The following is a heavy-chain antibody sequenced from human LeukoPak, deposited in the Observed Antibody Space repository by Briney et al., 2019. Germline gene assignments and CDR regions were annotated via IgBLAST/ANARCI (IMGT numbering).Heavy chain of an antibody. CDR1: GGSISSYH. Sequence: PSETLSLTCTVSGGSISSYHWIWIRQAPGKGLEWIGYVDYSGDTRYNPSLRSRVTISVDTSKNQFSLKMISVTAADTAVYYCARDSRIFTIDAFDIWGQGTTGTVSA. CDR2: VDYSGDT. J-gene: IGHJ3*02. V-gene: IGHV4-59*01. D-gene: IGHD2/OR15-2a*01. CDR3: ARDSRIFTIDAFDI.